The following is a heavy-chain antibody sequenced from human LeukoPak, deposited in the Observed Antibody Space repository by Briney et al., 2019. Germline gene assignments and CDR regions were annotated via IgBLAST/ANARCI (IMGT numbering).Heavy chain of an antibody. V-gene: IGHV1-24*01. CDR2: FDPEDGEP. CDR3: ATGLYCSGGSCYFPSDAFDI. D-gene: IGHD2-15*01. J-gene: IGHJ3*02. Sequence: ASVKVSCKVSGYTLTELSMHWVRQAPGKGLEWMGGFDPEDGEPIYAQKFQGRVTMTEDTSTDTAYMELSSLRSEDTAVYYCATGLYCSGGSCYFPSDAFDIWGQGTMVTVSS. CDR1: GYTLTELS.